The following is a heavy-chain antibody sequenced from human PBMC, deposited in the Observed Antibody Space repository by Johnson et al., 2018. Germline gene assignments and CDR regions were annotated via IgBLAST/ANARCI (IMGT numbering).Heavy chain of an antibody. CDR1: GFTFSSYA. CDR2: ISYDGSNK. D-gene: IGHD3-9*01. V-gene: IGHV3-30-3*01. CDR3: ARDMALRYFDWLFRPNWFDP. Sequence: QVQLVQSGGGVVQPGRSLRLSCAASGFTFSSYAMHWVRQAPGKGLEWVAVISYDGSNKYYADSVKGRFTISRDNSKNTLYLKMNSLRAEDTAVYYCARDMALRYFDWLFRPNWFDPWGQGTLVTVSS. J-gene: IGHJ5*02.